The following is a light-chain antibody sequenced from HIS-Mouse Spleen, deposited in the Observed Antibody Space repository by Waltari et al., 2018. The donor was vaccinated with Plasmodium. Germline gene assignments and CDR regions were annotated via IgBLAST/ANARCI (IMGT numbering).Light chain of an antibody. CDR3: HQSSSLPT. Sequence: EIVLTQAPDFQSVTPKEKVTITCRARHSIGSSLHWYQHKPDQAPKLLIKYASQSFSGVPSMFRGSGSGTDFTLTINSLEAEDAATYYFHQSSSLPTFGQGTKVEIK. CDR1: HSIGSS. CDR2: YAS. V-gene: IGKV6-21*01. J-gene: IGKJ1*01.